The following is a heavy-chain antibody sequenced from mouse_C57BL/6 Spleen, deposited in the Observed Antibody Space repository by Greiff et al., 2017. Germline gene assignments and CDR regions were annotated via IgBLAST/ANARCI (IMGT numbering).Heavy chain of an antibody. CDR2: INPNNGGT. V-gene: IGHV1-26*01. J-gene: IGHJ2*01. CDR1: GYTFTDYY. CDR3: ARQGYFDY. Sequence: EVQLQQSGPELVKPGASVKISCKASGYTFTDYYMNWVKQTPGKSLEWIGDINPNNGGTNYNQKFKGKAKLTVDKSSSTAYRELRSLTAEDSAVYYCARQGYFDYWGQGTTLTVSS.